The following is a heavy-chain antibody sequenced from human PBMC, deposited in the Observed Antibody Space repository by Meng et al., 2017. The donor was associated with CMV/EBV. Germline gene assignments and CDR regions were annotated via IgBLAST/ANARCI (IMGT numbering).Heavy chain of an antibody. V-gene: IGHV4-30-4*08. CDR1: GGSISSGDYY. CDR2: IYYSGST. D-gene: IGHD1-14*01. J-gene: IGHJ4*02. Sequence: QGQLQESGPGLAKPSQTLSLTWTGPGGSISSGDYYWSWIRQPPGKGLEWIGYIYYSGSTYYNPSLKSRVTISVDTSKNQFSLKLSSVTAADTAVYYCARVTSRVAGAFDYWGQGTLVTVSS. CDR3: ARVTSRVAGAFDY.